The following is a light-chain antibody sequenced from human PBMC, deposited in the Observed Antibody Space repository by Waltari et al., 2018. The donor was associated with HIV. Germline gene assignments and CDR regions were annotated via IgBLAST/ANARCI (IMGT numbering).Light chain of an antibody. CDR1: QSGSSSY. CDR3: QQYDSSPLT. CDR2: GAS. J-gene: IGKJ4*02. Sequence: EIVLTQSPGTLSLSPGERATLSCRASQSGSSSYLAWYQQKPGHTPRLLIYGASSRATGIPDRFSGSASGTDFTRTISRLEPEDFAVYYCQQYDSSPLTFGGGTKVEIK. V-gene: IGKV3-20*01.